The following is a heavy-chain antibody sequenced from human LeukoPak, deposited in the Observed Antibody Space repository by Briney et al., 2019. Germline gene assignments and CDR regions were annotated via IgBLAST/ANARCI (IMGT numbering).Heavy chain of an antibody. CDR2: ITWDGGTT. CDR3: ARDRTAEAGNDYYMGV. J-gene: IGHJ6*03. CDR1: GFTFDDYT. V-gene: IGHV3-43*01. D-gene: IGHD6-13*01. Sequence: TGGSLRLSWAASGFTFDDYTMHWVRQPPGKGLEWISLITWDGGTTYYADSVRGRFTISRDNSKNSLFLRMNSLRPEDTALYYCARDRTAEAGNDYYMGVWGNGTTVIVSS.